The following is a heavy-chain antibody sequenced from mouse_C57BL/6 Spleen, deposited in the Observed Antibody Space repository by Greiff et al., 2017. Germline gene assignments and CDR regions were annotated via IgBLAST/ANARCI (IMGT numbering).Heavy chain of an antibody. CDR3: ARSLTRGYFDV. V-gene: IGHV1-54*01. D-gene: IGHD1-1*01. Sequence: QVQLQQSGAELVRPGTSVKVSCKASGYAFTNYLIEWVKQRPGQGLEWIGVINPGSGGTNYNEKFKGKATLTADKSSSTAYMQLSSLTSEDSAVYFCARSLTRGYFDVWGTGTTVTVSS. CDR2: INPGSGGT. J-gene: IGHJ1*03. CDR1: GYAFTNYL.